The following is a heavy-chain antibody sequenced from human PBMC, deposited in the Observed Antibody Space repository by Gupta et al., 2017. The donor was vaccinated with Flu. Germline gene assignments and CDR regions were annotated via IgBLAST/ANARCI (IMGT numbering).Heavy chain of an antibody. CDR2: INTGNGAT. V-gene: IGHV1-3*04. D-gene: IGHD2-21*02. J-gene: IGHJ4*02. Sequence: QVQLLQSGAEVKKPGASVKLSCTTSGYRFTAYAIQWVRQAPGQSLEWLGWINTGNGATTYSQKFHGRVAITRDTSATTVYMELNSLTSEDTAVYYCARDPVWDGDCYLDYWGQGTLVTVSS. CDR1: GYRFTAYA. CDR3: ARDPVWDGDCYLDY.